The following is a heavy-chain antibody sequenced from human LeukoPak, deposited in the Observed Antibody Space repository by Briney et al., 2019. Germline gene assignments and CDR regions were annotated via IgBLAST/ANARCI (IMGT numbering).Heavy chain of an antibody. J-gene: IGHJ4*02. CDR3: ARHRGPYYFDY. V-gene: IGHV4-39*01. CDR1: GGSISSSSYY. CDR2: IYYSGST. Sequence: TSETLSLTCTVSGGSISSSSYYWGWIRQPPGKGLEWIGSIYYSGSTYYNPSLKSRVTISVDTSKNQFSLKLSSVTAADTAVYYCARHRGPYYFDYWGQGTLVTVSS.